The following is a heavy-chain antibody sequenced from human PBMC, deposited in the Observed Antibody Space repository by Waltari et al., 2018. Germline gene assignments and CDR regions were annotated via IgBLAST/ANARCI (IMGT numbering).Heavy chain of an antibody. D-gene: IGHD3-10*01. CDR3: ARAGITMPRIYYYYGMDV. V-gene: IGHV1-69*08. Sequence: QVQLVQSGAEVRKPGSAVKVSCKASGGTFSSYAISWVRQAPGQGLEWMGRIIPIFGTANYAQKFQGRVTITADKSTSTAYMELSSLRSEDTAVYYCARAGITMPRIYYYYGMDVWGQGTTVTVSS. CDR1: GGTFSSYA. CDR2: IIPIFGTA. J-gene: IGHJ6*02.